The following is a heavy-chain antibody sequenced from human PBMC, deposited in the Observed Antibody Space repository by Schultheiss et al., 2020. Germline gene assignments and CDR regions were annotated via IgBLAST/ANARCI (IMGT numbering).Heavy chain of an antibody. CDR2: IKEDGSEK. Sequence: GESMRLSCAASGFTFSTYWMTWVRQAPGKGLEWVANIKEDGSEKYYVDSVKGRFTISRDNAKNSLYLQMNSLRAEDTALYYCARARGPNYWGQGTLVTVS. CDR3: ARARGPNY. J-gene: IGHJ4*02. V-gene: IGHV3-7*01. CDR1: GFTFSTYW.